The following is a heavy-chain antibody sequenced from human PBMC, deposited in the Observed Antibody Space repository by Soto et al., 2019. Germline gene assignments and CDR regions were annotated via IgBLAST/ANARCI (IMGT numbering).Heavy chain of an antibody. Sequence: SETLSLTCAVYGGSFSGYYWSWIRQPPGKGLEWIGEINHSGSTNYNPSLKSRVTISVDTSKNQFSLKLSSVTAADTAVYDRARGRGQLWRDPNWFDPWGEGTLVTVSS. J-gene: IGHJ5*02. CDR2: INHSGST. CDR1: GGSFSGYY. D-gene: IGHD5-18*01. V-gene: IGHV4-34*01. CDR3: ARGRGQLWRDPNWFDP.